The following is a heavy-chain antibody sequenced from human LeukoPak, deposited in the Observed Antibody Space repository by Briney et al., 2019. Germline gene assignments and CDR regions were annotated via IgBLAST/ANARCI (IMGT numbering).Heavy chain of an antibody. V-gene: IGHV3-74*01. CDR1: GFTFSSYW. CDR3: AKPEHYDFWSGYPLGY. Sequence: PGGSLRLSCAASGFTFSSYWMHWVRQAPGKGLVWVSRINSDGSSTSYADSVKGRFTISRDNAKNTLYLQMNSLRGEDTAVYYCAKPEHYDFWSGYPLGYWGQGTLVTVSS. D-gene: IGHD3-3*01. J-gene: IGHJ4*02. CDR2: INSDGSST.